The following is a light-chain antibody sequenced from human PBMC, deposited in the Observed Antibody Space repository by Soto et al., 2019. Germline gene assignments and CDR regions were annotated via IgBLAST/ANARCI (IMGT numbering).Light chain of an antibody. V-gene: IGLV1-40*01. CDR2: GNT. CDR1: SSNLGEAYD. CDR3: QAYAYSLPASV. Sequence: QSVLTQPPSASGAPGQRVTISCTGNSSNLGEAYDVPWYQQLPGTAPKLVIYGNTNRPSGVSERFSGSKSGTSASLAITGLQAEDEADYYCQAYAYSLPASVFGGGTKLTVL. J-gene: IGLJ3*02.